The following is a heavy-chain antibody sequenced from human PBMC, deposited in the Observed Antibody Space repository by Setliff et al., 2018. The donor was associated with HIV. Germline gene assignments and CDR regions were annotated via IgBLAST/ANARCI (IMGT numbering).Heavy chain of an antibody. CDR3: ARIPNHSSGFDY. V-gene: IGHV1-69*13. D-gene: IGHD3-22*01. CDR1: GGTFRSHE. J-gene: IGHJ4*02. CDR2: IVPILNTG. Sequence: SVKVSCKASGGTFRSHEISWVRQAPGQGLEWMGGIVPILNTGNYAPKFQGRVTITADESTATAYMELSSLRSEDTAVYYCARIPNHSSGFDYWGQGTPVTVSS.